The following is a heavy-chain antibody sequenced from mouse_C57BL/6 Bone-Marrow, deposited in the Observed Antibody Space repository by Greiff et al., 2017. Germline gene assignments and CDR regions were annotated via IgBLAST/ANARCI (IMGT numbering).Heavy chain of an antibody. Sequence: EVQLQQSGPVLVKPGASVKMSCKASGYTFTDYYMNWVKQSHGKSLEWIGVINPYNGGTSYNQKFKGKATLTVDKSSSTAYMELNSLTSEDSAVYYCARSGVYYGSSYGRYFDYWGQGTTLTVSS. CDR1: GYTFTDYY. CDR2: INPYNGGT. CDR3: ARSGVYYGSSYGRYFDY. V-gene: IGHV1-19*01. J-gene: IGHJ2*01. D-gene: IGHD1-1*01.